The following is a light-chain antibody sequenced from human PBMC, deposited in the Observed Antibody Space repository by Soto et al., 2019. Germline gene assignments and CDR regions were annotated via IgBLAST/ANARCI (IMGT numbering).Light chain of an antibody. CDR1: SSDVGGYNY. V-gene: IGLV2-14*01. J-gene: IGLJ1*01. CDR3: SSYTINRTYV. CDR2: EVS. Sequence: LTQPASVSGSPGQSITISCTGTSSDVGGYNYVSWYQQNPGKAPKLMIYEVSNRPSGVSNRFPGSKSGNMASLTISGLQAEDEADYYCSSYTINRTYVFGTGTKVTVL.